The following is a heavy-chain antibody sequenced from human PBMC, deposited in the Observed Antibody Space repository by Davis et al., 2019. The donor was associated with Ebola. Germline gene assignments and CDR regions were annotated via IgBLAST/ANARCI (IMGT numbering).Heavy chain of an antibody. Sequence: GESLKISCAASGFTFSSYWMSWVRQAPGKGLEWVANIKQDGSEKYYVDSVKGRFTISRDNAKNSLYLQMNSLRAEGTAVYYCARGATIFGVALADYWGQGTLVTVSS. CDR1: GFTFSSYW. CDR3: ARGATIFGVALADY. CDR2: IKQDGSEK. D-gene: IGHD3-3*01. J-gene: IGHJ4*02. V-gene: IGHV3-7*03.